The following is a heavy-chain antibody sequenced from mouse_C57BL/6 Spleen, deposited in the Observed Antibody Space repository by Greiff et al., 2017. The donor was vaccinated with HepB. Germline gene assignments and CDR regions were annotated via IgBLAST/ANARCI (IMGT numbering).Heavy chain of an antibody. CDR1: GFNIKDDY. CDR3: TKYDSYFYAMDY. Sequence: EVQLQQSGAELVRPGASVKLSCTASGFNIKDDYMHWVKQRPEQGLEWIGWIDPENGDTEYASKFQGKATITADTSSNTAYLQLSSLTSEDTAVYYCTKYDSYFYAMDYWGQGTSVTVSS. V-gene: IGHV14-4*01. CDR2: IDPENGDT. J-gene: IGHJ4*01. D-gene: IGHD2-3*01.